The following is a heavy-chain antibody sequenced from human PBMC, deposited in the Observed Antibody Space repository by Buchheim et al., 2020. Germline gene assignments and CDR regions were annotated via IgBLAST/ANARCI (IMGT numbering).Heavy chain of an antibody. CDR3: ARDGKLLWFGELSALDYYGMDV. Sequence: QVQLQQWGAGLLKPSETLSLTCAVYGGSFSGYYWSWIRQPPGKGLEWIGEINHSGSTNYTPSLKSRVTISADTSKNQFSLKLSSVTAADTAVYYCARDGKLLWFGELSALDYYGMDVWGQGTT. J-gene: IGHJ6*02. V-gene: IGHV4-34*01. D-gene: IGHD3-10*01. CDR2: INHSGST. CDR1: GGSFSGYY.